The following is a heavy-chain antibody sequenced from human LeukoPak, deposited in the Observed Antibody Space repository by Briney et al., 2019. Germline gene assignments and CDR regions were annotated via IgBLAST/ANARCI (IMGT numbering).Heavy chain of an antibody. D-gene: IGHD5-18*01. CDR2: INHSGST. V-gene: IGHV4-34*01. CDR1: GGSFSGYY. CDR3: ARLVVSLWLRTHYYYYYMDV. J-gene: IGHJ6*03. Sequence: SETLSLTCAVYGGSFSGYYWSWIRQPPGKGLEWIGEINHSGSTNYNPSLKSRVTISVDTSKNQFSLKLSSVTAADTAVYYCARLVVSLWLRTHYYYYYMDVWGKGTTVTVSS.